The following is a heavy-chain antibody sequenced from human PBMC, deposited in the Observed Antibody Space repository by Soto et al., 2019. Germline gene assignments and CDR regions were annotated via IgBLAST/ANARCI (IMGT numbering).Heavy chain of an antibody. Sequence: EVQLVESGGGLVKSGGSLTLSCAASGFTFSISTMICVRQAPGKRLEWVSSISSGSTYFYYADSVKGRFAIYRDNAKRSLFLQMNSLRVEDTAVYYCARGDGTGLHSSGWSPRFWGQGTLVTVSS. CDR3: ARGDGTGLHSSGWSPRF. CDR1: GFTFSIST. CDR2: ISSGSTYF. J-gene: IGHJ4*02. V-gene: IGHV3-21*01. D-gene: IGHD6-13*01.